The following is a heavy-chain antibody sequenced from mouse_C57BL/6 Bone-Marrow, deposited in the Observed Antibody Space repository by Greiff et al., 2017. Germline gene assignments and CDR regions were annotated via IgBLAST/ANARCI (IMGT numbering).Heavy chain of an antibody. CDR2: IDPSDSYT. CDR3: ARGGYWAWFAY. Sequence: VQLQQPGAELVKPGASVKLSCKASGYTFTSYWMQWVKQRPGQGLEWIGEIDPSDSYTNYNQKFKGKATLTVDTSSSTAYMQLSSLTSEDSAVYYCARGGYWAWFAYWGQGTLVTVSA. J-gene: IGHJ3*01. V-gene: IGHV1-50*01. D-gene: IGHD2-3*01. CDR1: GYTFTSYW.